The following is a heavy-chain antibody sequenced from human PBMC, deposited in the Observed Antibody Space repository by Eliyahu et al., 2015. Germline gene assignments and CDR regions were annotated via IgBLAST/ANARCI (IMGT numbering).Heavy chain of an antibody. D-gene: IGHD6-13*01. V-gene: IGHV4-39*01. Sequence: QLQLQESGPGLVKPSETLSLTCIVSGGFISSSSYYWGCIRQSPGEGLEWIGSIYRTGSTYYNPSLKSRVTISVDTSKNQFSLKLSSMTAADTAVYYCARLGYSSRTYVPEYVQYWGQGTLVTVSS. CDR1: GGFISSSSYY. J-gene: IGHJ1*01. CDR2: IYRTGST. CDR3: ARLGYSSRTYVPEYVQY.